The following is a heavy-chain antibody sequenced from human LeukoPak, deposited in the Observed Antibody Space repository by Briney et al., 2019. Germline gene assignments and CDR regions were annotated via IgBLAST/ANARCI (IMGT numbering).Heavy chain of an antibody. CDR2: ISGSGGST. V-gene: IGHV3-23*01. CDR3: AKVSSGWYVVDY. CDR1: GFTFSSYA. D-gene: IGHD6-19*01. J-gene: IGHJ4*02. Sequence: GGSLRLSCAASGFTFSSYAMHWVRQAPGKGLEWVSAISGSGGSTYYADSVKGRFTISRDNSKNTLYLQMNGLRAEDTAVYYCAKVSSGWYVVDYWGQGTLVTVSS.